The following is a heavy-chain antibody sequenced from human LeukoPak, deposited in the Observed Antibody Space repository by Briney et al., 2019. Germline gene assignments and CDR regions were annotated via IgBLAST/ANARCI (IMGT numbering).Heavy chain of an antibody. CDR1: GYTFTGYY. CDR2: INPNSGGT. D-gene: IGHD1-14*01. Sequence: ASVKVSCKASGYTFTGYYMHWVRQAPGQGLEWMGLINPNSGGTNFAQKFQGWVTMTRDTSISTAYMDLSRLRSDDTDVYYCVRDASNGSRYFDFWGQGTLVTVSS. J-gene: IGHJ4*02. CDR3: VRDASNGSRYFDF. V-gene: IGHV1-2*04.